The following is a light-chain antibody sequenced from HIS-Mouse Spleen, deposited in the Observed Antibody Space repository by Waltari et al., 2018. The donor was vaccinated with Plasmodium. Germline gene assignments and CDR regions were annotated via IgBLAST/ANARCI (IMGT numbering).Light chain of an antibody. Sequence: DIVMTQSPDSLAVSLGEGATINCQYSQSVLYSSNNKNYLAWYQQKPGPPPKLLIYWASTRESGVPARFSGSGSGTDFTLTISSLQAEDVAVYYCQQYYSTPWTFGQGTKVEIK. CDR1: QSVLYSSNNKNY. J-gene: IGKJ1*01. CDR3: QQYYSTPWT. CDR2: WAS. V-gene: IGKV4-1*01.